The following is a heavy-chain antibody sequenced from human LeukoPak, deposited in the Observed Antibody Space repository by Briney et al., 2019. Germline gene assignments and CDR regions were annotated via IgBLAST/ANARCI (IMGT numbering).Heavy chain of an antibody. V-gene: IGHV3-23*01. D-gene: IGHD4-17*01. CDR2: ISGSGGST. Sequence: GGSLRLSCAASGFTFSSYAMSWVRQAPGKVLEWVSAISGSGGSTYYADSVKGRFSISRDNSKNTLYLQMNSLRAEDTAVYYCAKGGGDYVYYYYYMDVWGKGTPVTVSS. CDR3: AKGGGDYVYYYYYMDV. J-gene: IGHJ6*03. CDR1: GFTFSSYA.